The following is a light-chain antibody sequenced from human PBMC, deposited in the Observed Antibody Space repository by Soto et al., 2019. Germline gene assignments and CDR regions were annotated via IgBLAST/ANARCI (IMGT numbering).Light chain of an antibody. CDR2: GVS. CDR1: QSVSSS. Sequence: EIVMTQSPATLSVSPGERATLSCRASQSVSSSLAWYQQKPGQAPRLLIYGVSNRATGIPDRFSGSGSGTDFILTISRLEPEDFAVYYCQQRSNWPITFGQGTRLEIK. J-gene: IGKJ5*01. CDR3: QQRSNWPIT. V-gene: IGKV3D-20*02.